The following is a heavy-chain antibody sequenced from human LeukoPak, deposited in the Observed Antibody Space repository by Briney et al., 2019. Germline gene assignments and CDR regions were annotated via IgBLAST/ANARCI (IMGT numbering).Heavy chain of an antibody. J-gene: IGHJ4*02. CDR3: ARVHYNTAMVDIDY. D-gene: IGHD5-18*01. Sequence: GGSLRLSCAASGFTFSSYEMHWVRQAPGKGLEWISYISSSGSNIYYADCVKGRFTISRDNGKNSLYLQMNSLRAEDTAVYYCARVHYNTAMVDIDYWGQGTLVTVSS. V-gene: IGHV3-48*03. CDR2: ISSSGSNI. CDR1: GFTFSSYE.